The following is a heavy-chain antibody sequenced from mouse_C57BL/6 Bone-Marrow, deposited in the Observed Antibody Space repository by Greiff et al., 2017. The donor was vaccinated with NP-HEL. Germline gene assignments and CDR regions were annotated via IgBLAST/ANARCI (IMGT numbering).Heavy chain of an antibody. CDR1: GYTFTSYW. J-gene: IGHJ2*01. D-gene: IGHD1-1*01. CDR3: ARHTTVVAFGY. V-gene: IGHV1-64*01. Sequence: QVQLQQPGAELVKPGASVKLSCKASGYTFTSYWMHWVKQRPGQGLEWIGMIHPNSGSTNYNEKFKSKATLTVDKSSSTAYMQLSSLTSEDSAVYYCARHTTVVAFGYGGRGTALTVSS. CDR2: IHPNSGST.